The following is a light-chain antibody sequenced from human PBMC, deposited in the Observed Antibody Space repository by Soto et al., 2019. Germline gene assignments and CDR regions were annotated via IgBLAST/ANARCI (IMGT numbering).Light chain of an antibody. J-gene: IGKJ4*01. CDR1: QDINRY. CDR3: QQYNIYPLT. Sequence: DVQMTQSPSSLSASVGDRVTITCRASQDINRYLAWYQQKPGNAPKSLIYAASSLQTGVPSRFSGSESGTDFTLTINNLQPEDSATYYCQQYNIYPLTVGGGTKVEIK. CDR2: AAS. V-gene: IGKV1D-16*01.